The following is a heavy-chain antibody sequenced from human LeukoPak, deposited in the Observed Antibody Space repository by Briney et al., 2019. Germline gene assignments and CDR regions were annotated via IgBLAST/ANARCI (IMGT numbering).Heavy chain of an antibody. V-gene: IGHV4-4*07. CDR1: GASISDYY. Sequence: PSETLSLTCNVSGASISDYYWSWICQSAGKGLEWIGRIYAAETDFNPSLKSRLTMSIDTSKNQFSLKLRSVTAADTAVYYCARTERGRSLNCSGGSCSLSVHYYYMDVWGKGTTVTISS. J-gene: IGHJ6*03. CDR2: IYAAET. CDR3: ARTERGRSLNCSGGSCSLSVHYYYMDV. D-gene: IGHD2-15*01.